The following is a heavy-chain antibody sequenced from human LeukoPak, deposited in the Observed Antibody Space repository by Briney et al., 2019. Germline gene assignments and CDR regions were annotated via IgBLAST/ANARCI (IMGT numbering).Heavy chain of an antibody. Sequence: PSETLSLTCTVSGGSISSYYWSWIRQPPGKGLEWIGYIYYSGNTNYNPSLKSRVTISVDTSKNQFSLNLSSVTAADTAVYYCARISIYYDSSGYSDADYFDYWGQGTLVTVSS. CDR2: IYYSGNT. V-gene: IGHV4-59*01. J-gene: IGHJ4*02. D-gene: IGHD3-22*01. CDR1: GGSISSYY. CDR3: ARISIYYDSSGYSDADYFDY.